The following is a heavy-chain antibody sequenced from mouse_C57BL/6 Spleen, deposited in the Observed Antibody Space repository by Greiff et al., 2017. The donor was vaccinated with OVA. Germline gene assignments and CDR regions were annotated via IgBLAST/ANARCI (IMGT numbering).Heavy chain of an antibody. D-gene: IGHD2-3*01. CDR3: AREGDGYYPYAMDY. Sequence: VQLKESGPGLVKPSQSLSLTCSVTGYSITSGYYWNWIRQFPGNKLEWMGYISYDGSNNYNPSLKNRISITRDTSKNQFFLKLNSVTTEDTATYYCAREGDGYYPYAMDYWGQGTSVTVSS. V-gene: IGHV3-6*01. CDR2: ISYDGSN. CDR1: GYSITSGYY. J-gene: IGHJ4*01.